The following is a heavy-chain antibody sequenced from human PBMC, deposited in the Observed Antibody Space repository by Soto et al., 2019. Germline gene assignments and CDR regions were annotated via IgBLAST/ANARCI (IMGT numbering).Heavy chain of an antibody. CDR2: IIPIFGTA. D-gene: IGHD6-19*01. Sequence: SVKVSCKASGGTFSSYAISWVRQAPGQGLEWMGGIIPIFGTANYAQKFQGRVTITADESTSTAYMELSSLRSDDTAVYYCARDGTWEVAGTDYMDVWGKGTTVTVSS. CDR3: ARDGTWEVAGTDYMDV. V-gene: IGHV1-69*13. CDR1: GGTFSSYA. J-gene: IGHJ6*03.